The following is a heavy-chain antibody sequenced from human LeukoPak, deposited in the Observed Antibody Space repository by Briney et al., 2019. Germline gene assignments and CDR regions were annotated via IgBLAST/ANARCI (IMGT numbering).Heavy chain of an antibody. CDR3: ARVGYYYDDNCDAFDI. CDR2: INSDGSTT. Sequence: GGSLRLSCAASGFTLSNYWMHWVRQTPGKGLVWVSRINSDGSTTNYADSVKGRFTISRDNAKSTLYLQMNSLRAEDTAMYYCARVGYYYDDNCDAFDIWGQGTMVTVSS. V-gene: IGHV3-74*01. D-gene: IGHD3-22*01. J-gene: IGHJ3*02. CDR1: GFTLSNYW.